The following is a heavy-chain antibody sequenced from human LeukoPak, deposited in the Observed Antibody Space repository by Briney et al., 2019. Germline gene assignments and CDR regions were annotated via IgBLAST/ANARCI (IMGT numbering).Heavy chain of an antibody. Sequence: GGSLRLSCAASGFTFSSYAMHWVRQAPGKGLEYVSAISSNGGSTYYANSVKGRFTISRDNSKNTLYLQMNSLRAEDTAVYYCARGTYYYDSSDAFDIWGQGTMVTVSS. D-gene: IGHD3-22*01. CDR3: ARGTYYYDSSDAFDI. V-gene: IGHV3-64*01. CDR1: GFTFSSYA. J-gene: IGHJ3*02. CDR2: ISSNGGST.